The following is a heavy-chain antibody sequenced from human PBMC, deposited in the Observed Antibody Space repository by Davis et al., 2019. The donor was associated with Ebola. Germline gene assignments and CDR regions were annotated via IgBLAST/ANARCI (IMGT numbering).Heavy chain of an antibody. Sequence: ASVKVSCKASGYTFTGNYMHWVRQAPGQGLEWMGIINPGGGKASYAQKSQGRISMTRDTSTSTMYLEMSNLRYEDTAVYYCARVDCSGGSCFPDYWGQGTLVTVSS. D-gene: IGHD2-15*01. CDR3: ARVDCSGGSCFPDY. V-gene: IGHV1-46*01. CDR1: GYTFTGNY. CDR2: INPGGGKA. J-gene: IGHJ4*02.